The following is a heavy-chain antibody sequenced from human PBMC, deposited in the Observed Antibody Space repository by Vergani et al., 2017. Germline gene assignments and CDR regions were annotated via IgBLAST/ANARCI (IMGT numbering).Heavy chain of an antibody. V-gene: IGHV3-33*01. J-gene: IGHJ4*02. Sequence: QVQLVESGGGVVQPGRSLRLSCAASGFTFSSYGMHWVRQAPGKGLEWVAVIWYDGSNKYYADSVKGRFNISRDNSKNTLYLQMNSLRAEDTAVYYCARDPLEPSSGWFDFDYWGQGTLVTVSS. CDR1: GFTFSSYG. CDR2: IWYDGSNK. CDR3: ARDPLEPSSGWFDFDY. D-gene: IGHD6-19*01.